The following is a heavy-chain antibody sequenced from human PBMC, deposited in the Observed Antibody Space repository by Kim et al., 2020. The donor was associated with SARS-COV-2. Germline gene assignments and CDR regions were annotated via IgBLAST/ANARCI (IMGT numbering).Heavy chain of an antibody. Sequence: YYNPSLKSRVTLSVDTSKNQFSLKLSSVTAADTAVYYCARPSITAMVIGYWGQGTLVTVSS. D-gene: IGHD5-18*01. J-gene: IGHJ4*02. CDR3: ARPSITAMVIGY. V-gene: IGHV4-39*01.